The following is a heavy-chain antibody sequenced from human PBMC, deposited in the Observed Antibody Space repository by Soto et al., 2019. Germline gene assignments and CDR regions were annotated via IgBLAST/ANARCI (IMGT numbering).Heavy chain of an antibody. Sequence: SETLSLTCTFSGSSISGYYWTWIRQSPERGLEWIGYIHYSGSANYNPSLDSRLTMSVDRSKSQFSMKLASVTAADTAVYYCARGVGGSGLNWFDPWGQGTLVTVSS. V-gene: IGHV4-59*12. CDR2: IHYSGSA. J-gene: IGHJ5*02. CDR1: GSSISGYY. D-gene: IGHD6-19*01. CDR3: ARGVGGSGLNWFDP.